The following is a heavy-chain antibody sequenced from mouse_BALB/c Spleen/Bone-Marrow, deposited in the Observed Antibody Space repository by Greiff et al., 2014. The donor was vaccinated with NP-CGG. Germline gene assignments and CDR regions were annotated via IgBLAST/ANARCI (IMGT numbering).Heavy chain of an antibody. Sequence: VKLVESGAEPVRPGSSVKISCKASGYAFSNYGMNWVKQRPGQGLEWIGQIYPGDGDTNYNGKFKGRVTLTADKSSSTAYMQLSSLTSEDSAVYFCASVYDYGRGYAMDYWCQGTSVTVSS. V-gene: IGHV1-80*01. J-gene: IGHJ4*01. CDR2: IYPGDGDT. CDR3: ASVYDYGRGYAMDY. CDR1: GYAFSNYG. D-gene: IGHD2-4*01.